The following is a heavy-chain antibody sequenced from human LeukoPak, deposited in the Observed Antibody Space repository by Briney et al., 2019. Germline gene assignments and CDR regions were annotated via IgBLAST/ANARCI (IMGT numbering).Heavy chain of an antibody. CDR1: GFTFSSYT. J-gene: IGHJ5*02. D-gene: IGHD3-10*01. CDR2: ISPSGSST. Sequence: PGGSLRLSCTASGFTFSSYTMNWVRQAPGKGLEWASSISPSGSSTWHADSVEGRFTISRDNAKNSVHLQMTNLRVDDTAVYYCGRDFLGESGAGGPWGQGILVTVSS. V-gene: IGHV3-21*01. CDR3: GRDFLGESGAGGP.